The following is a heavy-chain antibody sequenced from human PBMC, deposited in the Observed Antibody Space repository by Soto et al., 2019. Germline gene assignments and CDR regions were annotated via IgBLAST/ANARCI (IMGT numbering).Heavy chain of an antibody. CDR3: ARQQLLPFYYALDV. V-gene: IGHV4-59*01. CDR1: GGSISGYY. Sequence: SETLSLTRTVSGGSISGYYWSWIRQSPGKGLEYIGYIYYRGSTNYNPSLKSRVTMSVDTSRNQFSLKVNSVTAADTAVYYCARQQLLPFYYALDVWGQGTTVTVSS. J-gene: IGHJ6*02. CDR2: IYYRGST. D-gene: IGHD6-13*01.